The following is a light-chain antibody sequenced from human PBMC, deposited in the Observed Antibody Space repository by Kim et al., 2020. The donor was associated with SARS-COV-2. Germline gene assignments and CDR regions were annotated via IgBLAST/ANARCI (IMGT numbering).Light chain of an antibody. CDR3: QQLNSYPYT. CDR1: QGISSY. CDR2: AAS. Sequence: IQLTQSPSSLSASVGDRVTITCRASQGISSYLAWYQQKPGKPPKLLIYAASTLQSGVPSRFSGSGSGTDFTLTISSLQPEDFATYYCQQLNSYPYTFGQGTKLEI. J-gene: IGKJ2*01. V-gene: IGKV1-9*01.